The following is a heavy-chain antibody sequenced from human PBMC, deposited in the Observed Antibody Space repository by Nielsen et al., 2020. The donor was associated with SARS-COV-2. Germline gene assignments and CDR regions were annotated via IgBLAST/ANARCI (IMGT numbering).Heavy chain of an antibody. CDR1: GGSFSGYY. CDR3: ARKYSSGWSGFDY. CDR2: INHSGST. J-gene: IGHJ4*02. Sequence: SETLSLTCAVYGGSFSGYYWSWIRQPPGKGLEWIGEINHSGSTNYNPSLKSRVTISVDTSKNQFSLKLGSVTAADTAVYYCARKYSSGWSGFDYWGQGTLVTVSS. D-gene: IGHD6-19*01. V-gene: IGHV4-34*01.